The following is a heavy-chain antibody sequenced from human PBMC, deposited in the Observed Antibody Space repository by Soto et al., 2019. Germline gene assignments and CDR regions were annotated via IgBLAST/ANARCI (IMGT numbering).Heavy chain of an antibody. CDR2: IYPTGTT. CDR3: ARASPRRAQGCRV. Sequence: SETLSLTCTVSNGSISSGGYSWSWIRQTPGKDLEWIGYIYPTGTTYYNPSLKNRATLSMDTSQNQFSLQLTSVTAADTAVYYCARASPRRAQGCRVWGPGNTVTVS. V-gene: IGHV4-30-2*01. J-gene: IGHJ6*02. CDR1: NGSISSGGYS.